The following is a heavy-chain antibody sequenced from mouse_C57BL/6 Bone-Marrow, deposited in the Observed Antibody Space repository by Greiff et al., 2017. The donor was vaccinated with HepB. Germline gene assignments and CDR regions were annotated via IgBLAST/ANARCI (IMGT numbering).Heavy chain of an antibody. CDR1: GYTFTSYW. Sequence: VQLQQPGAELVRPGSSVKLSCKASGYTFTSYWMDWVKQRPGQGLEWIGNIYPSDSETHYNQKFKDKATLTVDKSSSTAYMQLSSLTSEDSAVYYCARGGSSGYAWFAYWGQGTLVTVSA. D-gene: IGHD3-2*02. CDR2: IYPSDSET. V-gene: IGHV1-61*01. J-gene: IGHJ3*01. CDR3: ARGGSSGYAWFAY.